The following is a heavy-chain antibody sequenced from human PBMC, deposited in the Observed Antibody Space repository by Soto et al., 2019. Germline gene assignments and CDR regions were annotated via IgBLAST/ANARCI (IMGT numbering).Heavy chain of an antibody. CDR3: TGDLSH. CDR2: INSASTTT. J-gene: IGHJ4*02. CDR1: GFPFSTYP. Sequence: DVQLVESGGGLVQPGGSLRLSCAASGFPFSTYPMHWVRQAPGKGLEWISYINSASTTTFHADSVKGRFTVSRDNAKNSLYLQLTSRGHEDTAVYSCTGDLSHWGQGTLVTVSS. V-gene: IGHV3-48*02.